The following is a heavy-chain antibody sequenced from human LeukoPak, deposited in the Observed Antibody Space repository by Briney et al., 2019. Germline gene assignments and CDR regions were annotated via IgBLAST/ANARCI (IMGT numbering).Heavy chain of an antibody. V-gene: IGHV3-23*01. CDR1: RFTFGSHA. CDR3: AKVLYSSDWYPFDY. CDR2: ISGSGGYT. D-gene: IGHD6-19*01. J-gene: IGHJ4*02. Sequence: GGSLRLSCVASRFTFGSHAMTWVRQAPGKGLEWVSVISGSGGYTHYADSVEGRFTISRDNSKKTLYLQMNSLRAEDTALYYCAKVLYSSDWYPFDYWGQGTLVTVSS.